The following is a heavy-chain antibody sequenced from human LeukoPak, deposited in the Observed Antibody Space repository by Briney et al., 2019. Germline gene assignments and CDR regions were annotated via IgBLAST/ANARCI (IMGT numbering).Heavy chain of an antibody. CDR3: ARDSGSALLWFGELFDY. V-gene: IGHV1-18*01. D-gene: IGHD3-10*01. CDR1: GYTFTSYG. Sequence: GASVKVSCKASGYTFTSYGISWVRQAPGQGLEWMGWISAYNGNTNYAQKLQGRVTMTTDTSTSTAYMELRSLRSDDTAVYYCARDSGSALLWFGELFDYWGQGTLVTVSS. CDR2: ISAYNGNT. J-gene: IGHJ4*02.